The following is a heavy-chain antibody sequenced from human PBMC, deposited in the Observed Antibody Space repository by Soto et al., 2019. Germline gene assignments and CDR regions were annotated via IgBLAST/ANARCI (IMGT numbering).Heavy chain of an antibody. CDR2: MNPNSGNT. Sequence: WASVKVSCKASGYTFTSYDINWVRQATGQGLEWMGWMNPNSGNTGYAQKFQGRVTMTRNTSISTAYMELSSLRSEDTAVYYCARGLWEKHVLRFSLYRGNWFDPWGQGTLVTVSS. D-gene: IGHD3-3*01. CDR3: ARGLWEKHVLRFSLYRGNWFDP. CDR1: GYTFTSYD. V-gene: IGHV1-8*01. J-gene: IGHJ5*02.